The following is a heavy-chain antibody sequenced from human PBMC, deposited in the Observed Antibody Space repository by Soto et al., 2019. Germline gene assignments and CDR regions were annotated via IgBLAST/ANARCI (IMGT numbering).Heavy chain of an antibody. J-gene: IGHJ4*02. CDR3: VRTSLVVAAATREDY. V-gene: IGHV3-74*01. Sequence: EVQLVESGGGLVQPGGYLRLSCAASGFTFSSYWMHWVRQAPGKGLVWVSRLNSDGSSTSYADSVKGRFTISRDNAKNTLYLQMNSLRAEDTAVYYCVRTSLVVAAATREDYWGQGTLVTVSS. D-gene: IGHD2-15*01. CDR2: LNSDGSST. CDR1: GFTFSSYW.